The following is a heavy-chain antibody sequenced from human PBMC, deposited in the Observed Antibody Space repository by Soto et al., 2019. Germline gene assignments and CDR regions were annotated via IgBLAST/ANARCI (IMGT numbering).Heavy chain of an antibody. Sequence: QVQLVQSGAAVKKPGASVKVSCKASGYTFSSYDIHWVRQATGQGLEWMGWMNPNSANTGYAQTFQGRVTMTRNTSISTAYMGLSSLRSEETAVYYCARGVRDIVVVPAGTGTNYYYYSMDVWGKGTAVNVSS. V-gene: IGHV1-8*01. D-gene: IGHD2-2*01. CDR2: MNPNSANT. CDR1: GYTFSSYD. J-gene: IGHJ6*03. CDR3: ARGVRDIVVVPAGTGTNYYYYSMDV.